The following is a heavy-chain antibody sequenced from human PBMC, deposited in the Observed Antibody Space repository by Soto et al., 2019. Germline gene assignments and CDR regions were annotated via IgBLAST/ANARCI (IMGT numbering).Heavy chain of an antibody. D-gene: IGHD2-2*01. V-gene: IGHV1-2*02. CDR3: ARYCSSTSCQSDP. CDR1: GYAFTGYY. Sequence: ASVKVSCKASGYAFTGYYIPWVRQAPGQGLEWMGGINPNSGASNYAQKFQGRVTMTRDTSISTAYIELSRLISDDTAVYYCARYCSSTSCQSDPWGQGTLVTVSS. CDR2: INPNSGAS. J-gene: IGHJ5*02.